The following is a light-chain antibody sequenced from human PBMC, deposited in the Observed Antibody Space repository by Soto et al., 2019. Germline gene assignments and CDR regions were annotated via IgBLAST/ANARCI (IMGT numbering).Light chain of an antibody. Sequence: DIQMTQYPSAMSASVGDRVTITCRASQDISSYLAWYQQKPGKAPTLLIYAASTLQSGVPSRFSGSGFGTDFTLTISSLQAEDFASYYCQQLRSYPSTFGGGTKVDIK. V-gene: IGKV1-9*01. CDR3: QQLRSYPST. CDR2: AAS. CDR1: QDISSY. J-gene: IGKJ4*01.